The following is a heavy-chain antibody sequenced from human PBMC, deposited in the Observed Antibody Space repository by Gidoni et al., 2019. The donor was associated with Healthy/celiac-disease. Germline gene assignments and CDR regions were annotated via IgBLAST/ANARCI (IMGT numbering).Heavy chain of an antibody. CDR3: ATDSGSYYWGPLEYYYYGMDV. Sequence: QVQLVQSGAEVKKPGASVKVSCKASGYTFTSYYMHWVRQAPGQGLEWMGIINPSGGSTSYAQKFQGRVTMTRDTSTSTVYMELSSLRSEDTAVYYCATDSGSYYWGPLEYYYYGMDVWGQGTTVTVSS. V-gene: IGHV1-46*01. D-gene: IGHD1-26*01. J-gene: IGHJ6*02. CDR1: GYTFTSYY. CDR2: INPSGGST.